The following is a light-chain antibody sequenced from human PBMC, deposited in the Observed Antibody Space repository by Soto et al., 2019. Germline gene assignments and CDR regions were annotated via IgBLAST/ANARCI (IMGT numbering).Light chain of an antibody. CDR1: QSVSSTF. V-gene: IGKV3-20*01. CDR2: GAC. J-gene: IGKJ4*01. CDR3: QQFSSYPLT. Sequence: EIVLTQSPGTLSLSPGERGTLCCRSSQSVSSTFVIWYQQKAGQAPRLLIYGACSRATGVPDMFSGGGSGTDFTLTISRLEPEDFAVYYCQQFSSYPLTFGGGTKVDIK.